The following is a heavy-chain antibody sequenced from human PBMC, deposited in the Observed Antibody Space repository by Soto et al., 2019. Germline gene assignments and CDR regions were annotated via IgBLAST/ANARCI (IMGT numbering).Heavy chain of an antibody. D-gene: IGHD3-10*01. J-gene: IGHJ6*02. V-gene: IGHV1-8*01. CDR3: ARSRGDGGMDV. CDR1: GYTFTSYD. CDR2: MNPNSGNT. Sequence: QVQLVQSGAEVKKPGASVKVSCKASGYTFTSYDVIWVRQATGQGLEWMGWMNPNSGNTGYAQNFQDRVTMTRNTPISTAYMGVNDLRSEDTAVYYCARSRGDGGMDVWGQGTTVTVSS.